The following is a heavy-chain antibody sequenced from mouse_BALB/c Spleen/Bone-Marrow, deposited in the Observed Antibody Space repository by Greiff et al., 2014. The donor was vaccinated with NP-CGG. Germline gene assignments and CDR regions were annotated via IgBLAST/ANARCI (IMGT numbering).Heavy chain of an antibody. CDR3: ARFTYDYDAGGFDY. J-gene: IGHJ2*01. D-gene: IGHD2-4*01. CDR1: GYSITSDYA. V-gene: IGHV3-2*02. CDR2: ISYSGSS. Sequence: VQLQQSGPGLVKPSQPLSLTCTVTGYSITSDYAWNWIRQFPGNKLEWMGYISYSGSSNYNPSLKSRISITRDTSKNQFFLQLNSVTTEDTATYYCARFTYDYDAGGFDYWGQGTTLTVSS.